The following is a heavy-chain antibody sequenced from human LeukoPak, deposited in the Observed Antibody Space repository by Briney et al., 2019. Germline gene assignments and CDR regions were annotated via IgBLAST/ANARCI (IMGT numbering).Heavy chain of an antibody. CDR3: ARHDYAAHY. CDR2: ITWNRDNI. D-gene: IGHD4-17*01. CDR1: GFTFDDYA. Sequence: GGSLRLSCTVSGFTFDDYAMHWARHTPGKGLEWVAGITWNRDNIGYGDSVKGRFTISRDNVKNVLYLQMNSLRAEDTAVYYCARHDYAAHYWGQGTLVTVSS. J-gene: IGHJ4*02. V-gene: IGHV3-9*01.